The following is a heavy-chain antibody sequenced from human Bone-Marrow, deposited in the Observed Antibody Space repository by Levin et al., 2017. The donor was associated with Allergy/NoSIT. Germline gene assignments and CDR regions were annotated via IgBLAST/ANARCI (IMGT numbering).Heavy chain of an antibody. CDR1: GFTLSRFA. V-gene: IGHV3-30*04. J-gene: IGHJ4*02. Sequence: GESLKISCAASGFTLSRFAMYWVRQAPGKGLEWMALISPDGRDKYYADSVKGRFTISRDSSNNTLYVQMNSLRVEDTAVYYCARDLSISGYSYGSPGMWGQGTLVIVSS. CDR3: ARDLSISGYSYGSPGM. D-gene: IGHD5-18*01. CDR2: ISPDGRDK.